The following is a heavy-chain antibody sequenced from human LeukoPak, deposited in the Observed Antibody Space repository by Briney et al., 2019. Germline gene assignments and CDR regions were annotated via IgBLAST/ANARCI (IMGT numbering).Heavy chain of an antibody. CDR2: IYYSGRP. D-gene: IGHD1-1*01. Sequence: SETLSLTCTVSGGSISNNNYYWAWIRQPPGKGLECIGSIYYSGRPYYNPSLKSRVTISVDTSKNQFSLRLSSVTAADTAVYYCATWRTAKTGFDYWGQGTLVTVSS. J-gene: IGHJ4*02. CDR3: ATWRTAKTGFDY. V-gene: IGHV4-39*01. CDR1: GGSISNNNYY.